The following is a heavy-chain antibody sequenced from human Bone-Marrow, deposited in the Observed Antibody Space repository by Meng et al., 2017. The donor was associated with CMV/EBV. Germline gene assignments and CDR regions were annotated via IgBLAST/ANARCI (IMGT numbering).Heavy chain of an antibody. CDR2: ISPNNGAT. Sequence: ASVKVSCKASGYTFTDYRMHWVRQAPGQGLEWVGWISPNNGATNYAQKFQGRVTMTRDTSISTAYMELSRLRSDDTAVYYCARTADCSSTSCFTYYYYGMDVWGQGTTVTASS. J-gene: IGHJ6*02. D-gene: IGHD2-2*01. CDR1: GYTFTDYR. V-gene: IGHV1-2*02. CDR3: ARTADCSSTSCFTYYYYGMDV.